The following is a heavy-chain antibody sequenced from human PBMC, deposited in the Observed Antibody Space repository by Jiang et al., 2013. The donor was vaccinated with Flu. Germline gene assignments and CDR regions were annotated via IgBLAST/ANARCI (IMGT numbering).Heavy chain of an antibody. CDR3: ARDPSLGELGYFDY. V-gene: IGHV1-69*06. D-gene: IGHD3-16*01. J-gene: IGHJ4*02. Sequence: GAEVKKPGSSVKVSCKASGGTFSSYAISWVRQAPGQGLEWMGGIIPIFGTANYAQKFQGRVTITADKSTSTAYMELSSLRSEDTAVYYCARDPSLGELGYFDYWGQGTLVTVSS. CDR2: IIPIFGTA. CDR1: GGTFSSYA.